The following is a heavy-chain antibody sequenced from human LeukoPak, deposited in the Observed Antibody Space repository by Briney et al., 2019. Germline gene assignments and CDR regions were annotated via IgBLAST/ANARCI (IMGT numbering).Heavy chain of an antibody. V-gene: IGHV1-2*06. CDR2: VNPNSGGT. CDR3: ARQPSRNPRLLNY. CDR1: GYTFTGYY. D-gene: IGHD3-3*01. J-gene: IGHJ4*02. Sequence: ASVKVSCKASGYTFTGYYMHWVRQAPGQGLEWMGRVNPNSGGTNYAQKFQGRVTMTRDTSISTAYMELSRLRSDDTAVYYCARQPSRNPRLLNYWGQGTLVTVSS.